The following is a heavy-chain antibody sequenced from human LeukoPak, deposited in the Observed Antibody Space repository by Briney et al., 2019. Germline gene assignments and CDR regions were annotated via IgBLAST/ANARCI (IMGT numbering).Heavy chain of an antibody. CDR1: GFTFSSYA. Sequence: GGSLRLSCAASGFTFSSYAMSWVRQAPGKGLEWVSAVSGSGANTYYPDSVKGRFTISRDNSKNTLYLQMNSLRAEDTAVYYCARDIVVVPAYYFDYWGQGTLVTVSS. CDR3: ARDIVVVPAYYFDY. D-gene: IGHD2-2*01. CDR2: VSGSGANT. J-gene: IGHJ4*02. V-gene: IGHV3-23*01.